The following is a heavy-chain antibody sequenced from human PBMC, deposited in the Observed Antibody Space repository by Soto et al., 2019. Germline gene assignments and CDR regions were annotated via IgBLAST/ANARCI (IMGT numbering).Heavy chain of an antibody. CDR2: INPSGGST. J-gene: IGHJ6*03. D-gene: IGHD3-9*01. CDR1: GGTFSSYT. V-gene: IGHV1-46*03. CDR3: ASGTNFDYYYYYYMDV. Sequence: ASVKVSFKASGGTFSSYTISWVRQAPGQGLEWMGIINPSGGSTSYAQKFQGRVTMTRDTSTSTVYMELSSLRSEDTAVYYCASGTNFDYYYYYYMDVWGKGTTVTVSS.